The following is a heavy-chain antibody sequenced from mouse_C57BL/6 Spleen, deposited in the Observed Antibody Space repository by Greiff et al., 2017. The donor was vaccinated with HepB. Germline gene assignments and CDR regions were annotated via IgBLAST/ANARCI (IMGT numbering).Heavy chain of an antibody. CDR1: GFTFSDYY. CDR3: ARHPHYAMDY. V-gene: IGHV5-12*01. CDR2: ISNGGGST. Sequence: DVMLVESGGGLVQPGGSLKLSCAASGFTFSDYYMYWVRQTPEKRLEWVAYISNGGGSTYYPDTVKGRFTISRDNAKNTLYLQMSRLKSEDTAMYYCARHPHYAMDYWGQGTSVTVSS. J-gene: IGHJ4*01.